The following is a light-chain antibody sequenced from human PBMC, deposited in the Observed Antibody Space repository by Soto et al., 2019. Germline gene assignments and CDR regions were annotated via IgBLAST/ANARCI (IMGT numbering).Light chain of an antibody. Sequence: EIVLTQSPGTLSLSPGERATLSGRASQSVRSNFLAWYQQKPGQAPRLLIYGASNRATGIPDRFSGSGSGTDFTLTITRLEAEDFAMYYCQRYDSLRTFGQGTKVDIK. V-gene: IGKV3-20*01. J-gene: IGKJ1*01. CDR2: GAS. CDR1: QSVRSNF. CDR3: QRYDSLRT.